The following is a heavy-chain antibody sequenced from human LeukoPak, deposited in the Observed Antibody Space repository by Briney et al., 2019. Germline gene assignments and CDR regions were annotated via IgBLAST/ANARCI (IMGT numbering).Heavy chain of an antibody. CDR1: GGTFSSYA. Sequence: SVKVSCKASGGTFSSYAISWVRQAPGQGLEWMGRIIPIFGTANYAQKFQGRVTITTDESTSTAYMELSSLRSEDTAVYYCARGLSASIWNASDIWGQGTMVTVSS. V-gene: IGHV1-69*05. D-gene: IGHD1-1*01. CDR2: IIPIFGTA. J-gene: IGHJ3*02. CDR3: ARGLSASIWNASDI.